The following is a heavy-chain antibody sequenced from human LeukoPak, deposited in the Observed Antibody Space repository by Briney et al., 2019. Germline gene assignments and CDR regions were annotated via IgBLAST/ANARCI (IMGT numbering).Heavy chain of an antibody. CDR1: GGTFSSYA. CDR3: KQKTAYDILTGYSYYYYMDV. J-gene: IGHJ6*03. CDR2: LIPIFGTA. D-gene: IGHD3-9*01. Sequence: SVKVSCKASGGTFSSYAISWLRQAPGQGLEWMGGLIPIFGTANYAQKFQGRVTITADKSTSTAYMELSSLRSEDTAVFFFKQKTAYDILTGYSYYYYMDVWGKGTTITVSS. V-gene: IGHV1-69*06.